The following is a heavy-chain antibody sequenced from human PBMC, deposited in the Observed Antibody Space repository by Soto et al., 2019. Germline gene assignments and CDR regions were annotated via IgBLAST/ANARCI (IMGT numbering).Heavy chain of an antibody. D-gene: IGHD3-9*01. CDR1: GGSISVYY. CDR3: ARGVGSSPPRY. V-gene: IGHV4-59*01. Sequence: SETLSLTCTISGGSISVYYWSWIRQSPGQRLEWIGYIYDSGSPYYNPSLKTRVTIAADSSKNQISLKLTSATAADAAVYYCARGVGSSPPRYWGRGTLVTVSS. CDR2: IYDSGSP. J-gene: IGHJ4*02.